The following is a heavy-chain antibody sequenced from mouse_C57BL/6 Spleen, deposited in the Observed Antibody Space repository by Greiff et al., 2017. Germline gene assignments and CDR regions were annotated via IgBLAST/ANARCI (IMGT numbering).Heavy chain of an antibody. CDR3: ARAGRGNYFDY. CDR2: IHPNSGST. D-gene: IGHD4-1*01. J-gene: IGHJ2*01. Sequence: QVQLQQPGAELVKPGASVKLSCKASGYTFTSYWMHWVKQRPGQGLEWIGMIHPNSGSTNYNEKFKSKATLTVDKSSSTAYMQLSSLTSEDPAVYYCARAGRGNYFDYWGQGTTLTVSS. V-gene: IGHV1-64*01. CDR1: GYTFTSYW.